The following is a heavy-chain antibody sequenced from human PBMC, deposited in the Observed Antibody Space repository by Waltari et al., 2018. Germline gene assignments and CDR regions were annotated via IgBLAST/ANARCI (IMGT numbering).Heavy chain of an antibody. D-gene: IGHD1-26*01. CDR3: ARHAGGSYSWFDP. CDR1: GLRLNSHS. V-gene: IGHV5-51*01. J-gene: IGHJ5*02. Sequence: VPLVQAGAGVEKPGEALEVPRQGSGLRLNSHSIRRVRQMPGKGLEWMGIIYPGDSDTRYSPSFQGQVTISADKSISTAYLQWSSLKASDTAMYYCARHAGGSYSWFDPWGQGTLVTVSS. CDR2: IYPGDSDT.